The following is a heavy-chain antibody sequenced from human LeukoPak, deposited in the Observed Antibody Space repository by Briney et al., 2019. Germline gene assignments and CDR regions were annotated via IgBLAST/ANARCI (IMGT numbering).Heavy chain of an antibody. CDR1: GGSISSGYY. V-gene: IGHV4-38-2*02. CDR2: IYHSGST. CDR3: ARDHKGSSWYGSYYYYMDV. Sequence: SETLSLTCTVSGGSISSGYYWGWIRQPPGMGLEWIGNIYHSGSTYYNPSLKSRVTISVDTSKNQFSLKLSSVTAADTAVYYCARDHKGSSWYGSYYYYMDVWGKGTTVTVSS. J-gene: IGHJ6*03. D-gene: IGHD6-13*01.